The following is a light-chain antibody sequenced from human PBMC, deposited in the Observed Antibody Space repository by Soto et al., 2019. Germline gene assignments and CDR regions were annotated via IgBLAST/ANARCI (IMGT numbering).Light chain of an antibody. CDR2: KAS. CDR1: QRINSW. V-gene: IGKV1-5*03. J-gene: IGKJ1*01. CDR3: QQYNSYRP. Sequence: DIHLTLSPSTLSASVGDRVPITCRSRQRINSWLAWYQQKPGKAPKLLIYKASTLKSGVPSRFSGSGSGTEFTLTISSLQPDDFATYYCQQYNSYRPFGQGGK.